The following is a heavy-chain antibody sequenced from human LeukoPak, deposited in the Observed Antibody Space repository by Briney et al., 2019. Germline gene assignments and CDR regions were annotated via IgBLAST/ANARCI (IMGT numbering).Heavy chain of an antibody. V-gene: IGHV3-30*02. J-gene: IGHJ4*02. CDR2: LWYGGSNK. D-gene: IGHD3-9*01. Sequence: GGSLRLSCAASGFTFSSYGMHWVRQAPGKGLEWVAVLWYGGSNKYYADSVKGRFTISRDNSKDTLYLQMNSLRAEDTAVYYCAKGRVLRYFDWSHWGQGTLVTVSS. CDR1: GFTFSSYG. CDR3: AKGRVLRYFDWSH.